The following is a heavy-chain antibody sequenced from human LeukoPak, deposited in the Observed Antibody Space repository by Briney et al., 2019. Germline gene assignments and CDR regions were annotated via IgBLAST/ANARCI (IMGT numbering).Heavy chain of an antibody. V-gene: IGHV3-66*04. CDR1: GFTFSDYW. CDR3: ARHDY. Sequence: GGSLRLSCAASGFTFSDYWMTWVRQAPGKGLEWVSVIYSGGSTYYADSVKGRFTISRDNSKNTLYLQMNSLRAEDTAVYYCARHDYWGQGTLVTVSS. J-gene: IGHJ4*02. CDR2: IYSGGST.